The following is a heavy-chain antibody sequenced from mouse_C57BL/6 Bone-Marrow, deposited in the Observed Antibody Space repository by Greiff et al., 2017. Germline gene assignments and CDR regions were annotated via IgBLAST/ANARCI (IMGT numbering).Heavy chain of an antibody. V-gene: IGHV14-4*01. CDR3: TVYYGSSLTPAMDY. CDR1: GFNIKDYY. Sequence: EVKLMESGAELVRPGASVKLSCTASGFNIKDYYMHWVKQRPEQGLEWIGWIDPENGDTEYASKFQGKATITADTSSNTAYLQLSSLTSEDTAVYYCTVYYGSSLTPAMDYWGQGTSVTVSS. J-gene: IGHJ4*01. CDR2: IDPENGDT. D-gene: IGHD1-1*01.